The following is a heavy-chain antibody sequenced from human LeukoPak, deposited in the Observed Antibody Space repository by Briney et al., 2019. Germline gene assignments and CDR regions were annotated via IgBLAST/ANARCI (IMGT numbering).Heavy chain of an antibody. CDR3: VGDQVDDTGYLR. Sequence: PGGSLRLSCSASGFIFSTYTMYWVRQAPGKGLEYVSVINGDGRTTYYIDSVKGRFTISRGNSKNTLYLQMSSLRADDTAVYYCVGDQVDDTGYLRWGQGTRVTVSA. J-gene: IGHJ4*02. CDR1: GFIFSTYT. CDR2: INGDGRTT. D-gene: IGHD5-12*01. V-gene: IGHV3-64D*06.